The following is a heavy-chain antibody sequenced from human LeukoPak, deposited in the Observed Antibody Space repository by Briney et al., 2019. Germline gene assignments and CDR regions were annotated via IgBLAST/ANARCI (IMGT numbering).Heavy chain of an antibody. CDR3: ARDVGVLPGYFDY. CDR1: GFTFGFYA. Sequence: GGSLRLSCAASGFTFGFYAMHWVRQAPGKGLGYASTISSDGFRTTYSSSVKGRFTISRDNSKNTLYLQMGSLRPDDTAMYYCARDVGVLPGYFDYWGQGALVAV. V-gene: IGHV3-64*01. D-gene: IGHD3-10*01. CDR2: ISSDGFRT. J-gene: IGHJ4*02.